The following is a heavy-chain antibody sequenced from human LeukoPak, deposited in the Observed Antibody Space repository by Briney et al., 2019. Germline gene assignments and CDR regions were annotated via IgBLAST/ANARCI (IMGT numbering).Heavy chain of an antibody. CDR3: ARELKVGNTGYYLDY. Sequence: SETLSLTCTVSGDSISKYYWSWIRQPPGKGLEWIGYIYYRGNTNYNPSLKSRVTMSLDTSKNQFSLKLTSVTAADTALYYCARELKVGNTGYYLDYWGQGTLVTVSP. CDR1: GDSISKYY. J-gene: IGHJ4*02. D-gene: IGHD2/OR15-2a*01. CDR2: IYYRGNT. V-gene: IGHV4-59*01.